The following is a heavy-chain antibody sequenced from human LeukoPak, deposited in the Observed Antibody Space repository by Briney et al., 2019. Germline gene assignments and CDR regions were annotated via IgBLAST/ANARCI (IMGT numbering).Heavy chain of an antibody. D-gene: IGHD3-10*01. CDR1: GFTFSRYA. CDR3: AKTHEVNYYGSGSYYMDV. Sequence: SGGSLRLSCAASGFTFSRYAMSWVRQAPGKGLEWVSSISGSGGGTYYADFVKGRLTISRDNSKNTLYLQMNSLRAEDTAVYSCAKTHEVNYYGSGSYYMDVWGQGTTATVSS. V-gene: IGHV3-23*01. J-gene: IGHJ6*02. CDR2: ISGSGGGT.